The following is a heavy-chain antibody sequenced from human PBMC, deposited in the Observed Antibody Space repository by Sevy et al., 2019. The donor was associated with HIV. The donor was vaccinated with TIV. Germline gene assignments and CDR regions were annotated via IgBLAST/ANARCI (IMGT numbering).Heavy chain of an antibody. CDR1: GGSISSSRYY. Sequence: SETLSITCTVSGGSISSSRYYWGWIRQPPGKGLEWIGSIYYSGSTYYNPSLKSRVTISVDTSKNQFSLKLSSVTAADTAVYYCARLPGGWGGRGFDPWGQGTLVTVSS. D-gene: IGHD6-19*01. CDR2: IYYSGST. V-gene: IGHV4-39*01. J-gene: IGHJ5*02. CDR3: ARLPGGWGGRGFDP.